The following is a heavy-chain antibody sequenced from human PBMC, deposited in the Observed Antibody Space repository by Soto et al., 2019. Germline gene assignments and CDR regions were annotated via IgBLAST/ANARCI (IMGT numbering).Heavy chain of an antibody. CDR2: ISYTGSTI. D-gene: IGHD3-22*01. CDR1: EFTFSNYE. CDR3: ARRLRNYYDRSGLHY. J-gene: IGHJ4*02. Sequence: EVQLVESGGGLVQPGGSLRLSCVGSEFTFSNYEMNWVRQAPGKGLEWVSYISYTGSTIYYADSVRGRFTISRDNSKNSLYLQMNSLRAEDTAVYYCARRLRNYYDRSGLHYWGQGTLVTVSS. V-gene: IGHV3-48*03.